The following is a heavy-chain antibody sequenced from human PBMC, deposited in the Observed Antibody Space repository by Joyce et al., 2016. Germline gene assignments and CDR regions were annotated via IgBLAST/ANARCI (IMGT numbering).Heavy chain of an antibody. Sequence: QVELVQSGGEVKKPGASVKVSCKASGYTFTSYGISWVRQAPGQGLEWMGWSSSYNGNTHYAEKVQGRVTITTDTVTSTAYMELRSLREDDTAVYFCARDPRLLITSVMTNDGFDIWGQGTAVIVSS. CDR3: ARDPRLLITSVMTNDGFDI. D-gene: IGHD1-20*01. V-gene: IGHV1-18*01. CDR1: GYTFTSYG. J-gene: IGHJ3*02. CDR2: SSSYNGNT.